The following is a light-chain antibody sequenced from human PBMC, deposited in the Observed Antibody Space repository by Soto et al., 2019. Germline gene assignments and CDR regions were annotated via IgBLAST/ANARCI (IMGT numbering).Light chain of an antibody. J-gene: IGLJ1*01. CDR2: EVS. Sequence: QSALTQPPSASGSPGQSVTISCTGTSSDVGGYNYVSWYQQHPGKAPKLMIYEVSKRPSGVPDRFSGSKSGNTASLTVSGLQAEDEADYYRGSYAGSNNWNFGTGTKLTVL. CDR3: GSYAGSNNWN. CDR1: SSDVGGYNY. V-gene: IGLV2-8*01.